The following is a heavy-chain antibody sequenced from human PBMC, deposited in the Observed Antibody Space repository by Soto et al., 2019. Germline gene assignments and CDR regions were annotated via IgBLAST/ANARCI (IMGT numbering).Heavy chain of an antibody. Sequence: GGSLRLSXAASGFTFSSYGMHWVRQAPGKGLEWVAVIWYDGSNKYYADSVKGRFTISRDNSKNTLYLQMNSLRAEDTAVYYCARAPLRVFPYYYYAADAWGQGTAVTVSS. CDR3: ARAPLRVFPYYYYAADA. J-gene: IGHJ6*02. V-gene: IGHV3-33*01. CDR2: IWYDGSNK. D-gene: IGHD2-21*01. CDR1: GFTFSSYG.